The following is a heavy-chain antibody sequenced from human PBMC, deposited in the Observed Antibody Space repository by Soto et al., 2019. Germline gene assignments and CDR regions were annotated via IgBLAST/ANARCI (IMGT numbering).Heavy chain of an antibody. CDR3: ARDLAVGLVDY. D-gene: IGHD6-19*01. Sequence: QVQLVQSGAEVKKPGASVKVSCKASGYTFTSYGISWVRQAPGQGLEWMGWISAYNGNTKYEQKLQGRVTMTTDTSTSTASMEVRSLRSDDTAVYYCARDLAVGLVDYWGQGTLVTVSS. CDR1: GYTFTSYG. V-gene: IGHV1-18*01. CDR2: ISAYNGNT. J-gene: IGHJ4*02.